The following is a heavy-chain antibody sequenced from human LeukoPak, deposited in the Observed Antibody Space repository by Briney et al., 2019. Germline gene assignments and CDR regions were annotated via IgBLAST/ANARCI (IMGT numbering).Heavy chain of an antibody. CDR3: ASLRERSYYARGFDY. CDR2: ISYSKSA. J-gene: IGHJ4*02. CDR1: GASMTSNTYF. D-gene: IGHD1-26*01. V-gene: IGHV4-39*01. Sequence: SETLSLTCTVSGASMTSNTYFWGWIRQPPGKGLEWIGTISYSKSAYYNTSLKNRVTISVDTPKNQFSLKLSSVTAADTAVYHCASLRERSYYARGFDYWGRGTLVTVSS.